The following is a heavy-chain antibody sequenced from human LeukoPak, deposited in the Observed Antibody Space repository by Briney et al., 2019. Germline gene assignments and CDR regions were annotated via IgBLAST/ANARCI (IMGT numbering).Heavy chain of an antibody. CDR3: ARGGSKQWLVDDS. D-gene: IGHD6-19*01. J-gene: IGHJ4*02. V-gene: IGHV4-59*02. Sequence: SETLSLTCAVSGGSVSGYYWSWIRQPPGKGLEWIGYIHYSGSTNYNPSLKSRVTISVDTSKNQFSLKLSFVTAADTAIYYCARGGSKQWLVDDSWGQGTLVTVSS. CDR1: GGSVSGYY. CDR2: IHYSGST.